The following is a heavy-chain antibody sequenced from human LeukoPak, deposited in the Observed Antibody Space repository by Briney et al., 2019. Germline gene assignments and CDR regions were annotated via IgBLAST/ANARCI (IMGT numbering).Heavy chain of an antibody. J-gene: IGHJ4*02. D-gene: IGHD4-17*01. CDR3: AHASTTVTGFDY. CDR1: GFSLSTSGVG. CDR2: IYWDDDK. V-gene: IGHV2-5*02. Sequence: SGPTLVKPTQTLTLTCTFSGFSLSTSGVGVGWIRQPPGKALEWLALIYWDDDKRYSPSLKSRLTITKDTSKNQVALTMTNMDPVDTATYYCAHASTTVTGFDYWGQGTLVTVSS.